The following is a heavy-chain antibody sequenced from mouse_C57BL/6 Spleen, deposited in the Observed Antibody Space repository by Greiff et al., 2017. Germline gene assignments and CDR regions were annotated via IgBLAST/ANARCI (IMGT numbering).Heavy chain of an antibody. CDR1: GSTFTSYG. D-gene: IGHD1-2*01. CDR3: ARSANPFDY. CDR2: IYPGSGST. J-gene: IGHJ2*01. Sequence: QVQLQQPGAELVKPGASVKMSCKASGSTFTSYGITWVKQRPGKGLEWIGDIYPGSGSTNYNEKLKSKATLTVDTSSSTAYMQLSSLTSEDSAVYYCARSANPFDYWGQGTTLTVSS. V-gene: IGHV1-55*01.